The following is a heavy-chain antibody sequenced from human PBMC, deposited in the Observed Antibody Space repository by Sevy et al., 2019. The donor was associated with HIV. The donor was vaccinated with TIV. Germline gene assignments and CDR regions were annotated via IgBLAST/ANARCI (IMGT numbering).Heavy chain of an antibody. CDR1: GGSMSSYY. CDR3: ARGGPIQQQLDYFDY. J-gene: IGHJ4*02. Sequence: SETLSLTCTVSGGSMSSYYWNWIRQPPGMGLELIGYIYSSGSTDYNPSLKSRVTISVDTSKNHFSLKLTSVTAADTAVYYCARGGPIQQQLDYFDYWGQGALVTVSS. CDR2: IYSSGST. V-gene: IGHV4-59*01. D-gene: IGHD6-13*01.